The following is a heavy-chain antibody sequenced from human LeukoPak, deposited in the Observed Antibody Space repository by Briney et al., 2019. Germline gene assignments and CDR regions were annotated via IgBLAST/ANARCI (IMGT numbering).Heavy chain of an antibody. CDR2: IFTSEST. V-gene: IGHV4-4*07. D-gene: IGHD3-16*01. J-gene: IGHJ4*02. CDR3: ARDLGLSLDN. CDR1: GGSIRGYY. Sequence: KSSATLSLTCTVSGGSIRGYYWSWIRQPAGEGLEWIGRIFTSESTNYNPSLKSRVTMSVDTSRNQFSLRLSSVTAADTALYYCARDLGLSLDNWGQGILVTVSS.